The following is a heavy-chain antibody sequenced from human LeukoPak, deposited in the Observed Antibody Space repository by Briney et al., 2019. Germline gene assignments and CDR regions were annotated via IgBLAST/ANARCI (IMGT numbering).Heavy chain of an antibody. D-gene: IGHD5-24*01. Sequence: GSLRLSCAASGFTVSSNYMSWVRQAPGKGLEWVSVIYSGGSTYYADSVKGRFTISRDNSKNTLSLQMNSLRAEDTAVYYCAKSDCSSDGCKLLNYWGQGTLVTASS. CDR3: AKSDCSSDGCKLLNY. CDR2: IYSGGST. V-gene: IGHV3-53*01. CDR1: GFTVSSNY. J-gene: IGHJ4*02.